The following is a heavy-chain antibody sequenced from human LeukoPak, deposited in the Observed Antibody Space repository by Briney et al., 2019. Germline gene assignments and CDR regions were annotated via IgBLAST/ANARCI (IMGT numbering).Heavy chain of an antibody. J-gene: IGHJ4*02. V-gene: IGHV3-21*04. CDR1: GFTFSSYS. D-gene: IGHD1-26*01. CDR3: AKDFQVGATTGADY. Sequence: GGSLRLSCAASGFTFSSYSMNWVRQAPGKGLEWVSSISSSSSYIYYADSVKGRFTISRDNAKNSLYLQMNSLRAEDTAIYYCAKDFQVGATTGADYWGQGTLVTVSS. CDR2: ISSSSSYI.